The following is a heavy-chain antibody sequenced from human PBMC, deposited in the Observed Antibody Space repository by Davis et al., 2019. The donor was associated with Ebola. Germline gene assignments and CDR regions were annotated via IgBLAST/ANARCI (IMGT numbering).Heavy chain of an antibody. J-gene: IGHJ4*02. V-gene: IGHV4-34*01. D-gene: IGHD5-24*01. CDR1: GGSFSGYY. CDR3: ARHLVATIETKFDY. Sequence: MPSETLSLTCAVYGGSFSGYYWSWIRQPPGKGLEWIGYIYYSGSTYYNPSLKSRVTISVDTSKNQFSLKLSSVTAADTAVYYCARHLVATIETKFDYWGQGTLDTVSS. CDR2: IYYSGST.